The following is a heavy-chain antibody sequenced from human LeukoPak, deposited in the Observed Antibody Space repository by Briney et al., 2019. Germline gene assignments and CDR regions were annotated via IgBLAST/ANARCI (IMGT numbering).Heavy chain of an antibody. V-gene: IGHV1-8*01. CDR2: MNPNSGNT. D-gene: IGHD2-8*01. Sequence: GASLKVSCKASGYTFTNYDINWVRQAPGQGLEWMGWMNPNSGNTGYAQKFQGRVTMTRNTSINTAYMELSSLTSEDTAVYYCARRLDDCSYGICLHYWGQGTLVTVSS. CDR3: ARRLDDCSYGICLHY. J-gene: IGHJ4*02. CDR1: GYTFTNYD.